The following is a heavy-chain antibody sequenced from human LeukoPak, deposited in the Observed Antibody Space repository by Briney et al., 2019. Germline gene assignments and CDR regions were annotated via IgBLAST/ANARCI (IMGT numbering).Heavy chain of an antibody. Sequence: ASVKVSCRASGYTFTSYYMHWVRQAPGQGLEWTGIINPSGGSTSYAQKFQGRVTMTRDTSTSTVYMELSSLRSEDTAVYYCARSSVYDLAFDHWGQGTLVTVSS. CDR1: GYTFTSYY. CDR2: INPSGGST. D-gene: IGHD2/OR15-2a*01. CDR3: ARSSVYDLAFDH. V-gene: IGHV1-46*01. J-gene: IGHJ4*02.